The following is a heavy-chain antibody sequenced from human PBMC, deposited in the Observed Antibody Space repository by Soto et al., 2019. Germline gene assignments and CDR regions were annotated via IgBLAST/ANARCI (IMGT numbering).Heavy chain of an antibody. CDR1: GYTFTGSY. V-gene: IGHV1-2*04. D-gene: IGHD2-15*01. J-gene: IGHJ5*02. CDR3: AREKVGYCSGGSCYAGWFDP. Sequence: ASVKVSCKASGYTFTGSYMHWVRQAPGQGLEWMGWINPNSGGTSYAQKFQGWVTMTRDTSISTAYMELSRLRSDDTAVYYCAREKVGYCSGGSCYAGWFDPWGQGTLVTVSS. CDR2: INPNSGGT.